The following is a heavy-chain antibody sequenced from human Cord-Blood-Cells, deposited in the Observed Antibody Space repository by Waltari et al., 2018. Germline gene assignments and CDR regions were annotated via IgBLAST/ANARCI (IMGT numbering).Heavy chain of an antibody. V-gene: IGHV1-2*04. Sequence: QVQLVQSGAEVKKPGASVKVSCKASGYTFTGYYMHWVRQAAGQGLEWMGWINPNSGGTNYAQKFQGWVTMTRDTSISTAYMELSRLRSDDTAVYYCARGGYCSGGSCYSWFDPWGQGTLVTVSS. CDR1: GYTFTGYY. D-gene: IGHD2-15*01. J-gene: IGHJ5*02. CDR3: ARGGYCSGGSCYSWFDP. CDR2: INPNSGGT.